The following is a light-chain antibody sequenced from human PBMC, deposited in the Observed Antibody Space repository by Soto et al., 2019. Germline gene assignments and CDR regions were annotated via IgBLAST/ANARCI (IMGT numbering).Light chain of an antibody. Sequence: QSVLTQPPSASGTPGQRVTISCSGSSSNIRSNTVNWYQQLPGTAPKLLIYSNNQRPSGVPDRFSGSKSGTSASLAISGLQSEDEADYYCAAWDDSPSYVFGTGTKLTVL. CDR3: AAWDDSPSYV. J-gene: IGLJ1*01. CDR1: SSNIRSNT. CDR2: SNN. V-gene: IGLV1-44*01.